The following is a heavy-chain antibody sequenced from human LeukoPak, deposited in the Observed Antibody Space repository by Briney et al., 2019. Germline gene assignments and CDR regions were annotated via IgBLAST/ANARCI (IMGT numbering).Heavy chain of an antibody. J-gene: IGHJ1*01. CDR2: VNHSGSS. CDR3: ARGFGSWFKH. Sequence: SETLSLTCAVYGGSFSTYYWSWIRQPPGKGLEWIGEVNHSGSSNYNPSLKSRVTISVDSSKSQFSLKLSSVTAADTAVYYCARGFGSWFKHWGQGTLVNGSS. CDR1: GGSFSTYY. V-gene: IGHV4-34*01. D-gene: IGHD6-13*01.